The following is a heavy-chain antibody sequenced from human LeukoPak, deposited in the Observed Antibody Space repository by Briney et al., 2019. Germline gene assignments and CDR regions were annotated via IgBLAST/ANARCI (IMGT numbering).Heavy chain of an antibody. CDR3: ARGVGATHFDY. Sequence: PGGSLRLSCAASGFTFSSYWMSWVRQAPGKGLEWVAIIKQDGTEKYYVDSVKGRFTISRDNAKHSLYLQMNSLRAEDTAVYYCARGVGATHFDYWGQGTLVTVSS. CDR2: IKQDGTEK. J-gene: IGHJ4*02. D-gene: IGHD1-26*01. V-gene: IGHV3-7*04. CDR1: GFTFSSYW.